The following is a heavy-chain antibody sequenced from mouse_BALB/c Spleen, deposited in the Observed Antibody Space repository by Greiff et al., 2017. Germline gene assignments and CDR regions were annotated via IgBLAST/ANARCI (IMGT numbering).Heavy chain of an antibody. CDR2: IRNKANGYTT. V-gene: IGHV7-3*02. CDR3: ARDAIYYFDY. Sequence: EVQLVESGGGLVQPGGSLRLSCATSGFTFTDYYMSWVRQPPGKALEWLGFIRNKANGYTTEYSASVKGRFTISRDNSQSILYLQMNTLRAEDSATYYCARDAIYYFDYWGQGTTLTVSS. J-gene: IGHJ2*01. CDR1: GFTFTDYY.